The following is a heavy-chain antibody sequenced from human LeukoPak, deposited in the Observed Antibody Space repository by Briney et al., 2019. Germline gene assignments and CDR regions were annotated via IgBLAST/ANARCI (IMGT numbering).Heavy chain of an antibody. CDR2: IDKSGRTT. CDR3: AREGMSA. Sequence: GGSLRLSCAASGFTFSDFGMNWVRQAPGKGLEWLAYIDKSGRTTYYADSVKGRFIISRDNAKNSLFLQMNRLIDDDRAVYYCAREGMSAWGQGTLVTVSS. V-gene: IGHV3-48*02. J-gene: IGHJ5*02. CDR1: GFTFSDFG.